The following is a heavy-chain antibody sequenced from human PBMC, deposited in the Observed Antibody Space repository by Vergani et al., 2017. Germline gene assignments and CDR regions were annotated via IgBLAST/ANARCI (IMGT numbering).Heavy chain of an antibody. Sequence: QLVESGGGLVKPGGSLRLSCAASGLAVSSYSMNWVRQIPAKGLEWVSSISASSTYIYYADAVRGRFTISRDNAKTSLFLQMNSLRAEDTAIYYCTRTLVTPFDSWGQGILVTVSS. CDR2: ISASSTYI. V-gene: IGHV3-21*02. CDR3: TRTLVTPFDS. D-gene: IGHD2-21*02. CDR1: GLAVSSYS. J-gene: IGHJ4*02.